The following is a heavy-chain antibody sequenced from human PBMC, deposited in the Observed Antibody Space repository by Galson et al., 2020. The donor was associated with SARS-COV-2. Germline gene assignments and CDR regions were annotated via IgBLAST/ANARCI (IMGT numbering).Heavy chain of an antibody. CDR1: GFTFSGFA. V-gene: IGHV3-30*04. D-gene: IGHD6-6*01. Sequence: GGSLRLSCAASGFTFSGFALHWVRQAPGKGLEWVAIISYDGSKKYFPDSVKGRFTISRDNSKNTLYLLINSPGAEDTAVYYCARETVDYSSSYFDYWGQGTLVTVSS. CDR3: ARETVDYSSSYFDY. J-gene: IGHJ4*02. CDR2: ISYDGSKK.